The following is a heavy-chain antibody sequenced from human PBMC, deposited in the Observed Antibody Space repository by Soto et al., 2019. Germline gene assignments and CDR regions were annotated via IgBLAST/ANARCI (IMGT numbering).Heavy chain of an antibody. V-gene: IGHV3-23*01. CDR2: ISGNGDLI. Sequence: PGGSLRLSCAASGFTFNSYAMRWVRQAPGKGLECVSSISGNGDLIHYADSVKGRFTISGHHSKNTLYLQMNSLRAEDTALYYCGPSWYFWSGHYPRRGLDYWGQGALVTASS. D-gene: IGHD3-3*01. CDR1: GFTFNSYA. CDR3: GPSWYFWSGHYPRRGLDY. J-gene: IGHJ4*02.